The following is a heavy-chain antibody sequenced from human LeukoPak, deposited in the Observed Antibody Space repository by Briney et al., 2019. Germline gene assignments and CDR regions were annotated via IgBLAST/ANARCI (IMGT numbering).Heavy chain of an antibody. CDR2: IKSDGST. CDR1: GFTFSSYW. Sequence: PGRSLRLSCAASGFTFSSYWMHWVRQVQGRVRGWDSCIKSDGSTNYAESVKGRSTISRDSAKTTVSLQRNSLRAEDTGVYYCARAPSEIGGYYPEYFRHWGQGTLVTVSS. J-gene: IGHJ1*01. CDR3: ARAPSEIGGYYPEYFRH. D-gene: IGHD3-22*01. V-gene: IGHV3-74*01.